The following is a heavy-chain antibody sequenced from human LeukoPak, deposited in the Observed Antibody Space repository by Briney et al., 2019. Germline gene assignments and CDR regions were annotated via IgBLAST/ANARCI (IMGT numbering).Heavy chain of an antibody. CDR2: MNPNSGNT. Sequence: ASVKVSCKASGYTFTSYDINWVRQATGQGLEWMGWMNPNSGNTGYAQKFQGRVTMTRNTSISAAYMELSSLRSEDTAVYYCARGLSIAAHRGAAVRYWGQGTLVTVSS. D-gene: IGHD6-6*01. J-gene: IGHJ4*02. CDR1: GYTFTSYD. CDR3: ARGLSIAAHRGAAVRY. V-gene: IGHV1-8*01.